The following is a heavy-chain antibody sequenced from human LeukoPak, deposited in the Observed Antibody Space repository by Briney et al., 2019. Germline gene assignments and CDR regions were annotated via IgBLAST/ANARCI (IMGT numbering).Heavy chain of an antibody. CDR1: GGSFSGYY. Sequence: SETLSLTCAVYGGSFSGYYWSWIRQPPGKGLEWIGEINHSGSTNYNPSLKSRVTISVDKSKNQFSLKLSSVTAADTAVYYCARAAYYDSSGYYLDAFDIWGQGTMVTVSS. D-gene: IGHD3-22*01. J-gene: IGHJ3*02. V-gene: IGHV4-34*01. CDR3: ARAAYYDSSGYYLDAFDI. CDR2: INHSGST.